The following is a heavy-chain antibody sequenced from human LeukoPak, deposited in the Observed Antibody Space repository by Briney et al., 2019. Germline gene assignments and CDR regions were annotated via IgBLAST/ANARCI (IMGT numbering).Heavy chain of an antibody. D-gene: IGHD6-6*01. CDR3: ARVKGSNWFDP. CDR2: IYNSEST. J-gene: IGHJ5*01. V-gene: IGHV4-59*01. Sequence: SETLSLTCTVSGVSISIYYWSWIRQPPGKGLEWIGYIYNSESTYYNPSLKSRVTISLDTSKNQFSLRLNSVTAADTAVYYCARVKGSNWFDPWCQGTLVTVSS. CDR1: GVSISIYY.